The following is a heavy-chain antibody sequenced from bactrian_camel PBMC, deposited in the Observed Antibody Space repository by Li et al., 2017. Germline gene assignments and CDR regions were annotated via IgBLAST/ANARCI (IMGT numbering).Heavy chain of an antibody. Sequence: VQLVESGGGSVQAGGSLRLSCVVSGYSSNCMGWFRQAPGKEREGVARIRGANGGTYYADSVKGRFTISRDNAKNTLYLQMNSLKPEDTAMYYCAADQDSWLWYNYWGQGTQVTVS. CDR1: GYSSNC. V-gene: IGHV3S63*01. CDR3: AADQDSWLWYNY. D-gene: IGHD6*01. J-gene: IGHJ4*01. CDR2: IRGANGGT.